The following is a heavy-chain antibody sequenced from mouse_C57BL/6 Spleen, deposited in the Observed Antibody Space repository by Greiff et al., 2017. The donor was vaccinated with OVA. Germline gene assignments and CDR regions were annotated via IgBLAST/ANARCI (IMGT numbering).Heavy chain of an antibody. CDR1: GYAFSSSW. CDR2: IYPGDGDT. D-gene: IGHD2-5*01. V-gene: IGHV1-82*01. Sequence: QVQLKESGPELVKPGASVKISCKASGYAFSSSWMNWVKQRPGKGLEWIGRIYPGDGDTNYNGKFKGKATLTADKSSSTAYMQLSSLTSEDSAVYFCASKDYSNSDYWGQGTTLTVSS. J-gene: IGHJ2*01. CDR3: ASKDYSNSDY.